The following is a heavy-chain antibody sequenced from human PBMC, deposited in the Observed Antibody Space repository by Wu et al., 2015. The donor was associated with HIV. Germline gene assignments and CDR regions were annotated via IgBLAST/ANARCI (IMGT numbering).Heavy chain of an antibody. D-gene: IGHD3-10*01. J-gene: IGHJ6*02. CDR2: INPLFGTT. V-gene: IGHV1-69*05. CDR1: GDGFTSYA. CDR3: ARDLARETMIRDRPRYGLDV. Sequence: QAQLVQFGADMKKPGSSVKVTCKASGDGFTSYAVSWVRQAPGQGLEWMGGINPLFGTTKHSQKFQDRLTFTTDESKTTAYMELSSLRSEDTAVYYCARDLARETMIRDRPRYGLDVWGQGTTVTVSS.